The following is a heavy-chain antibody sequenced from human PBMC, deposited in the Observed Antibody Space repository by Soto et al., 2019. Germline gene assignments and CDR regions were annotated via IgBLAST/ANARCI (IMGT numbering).Heavy chain of an antibody. CDR2: IHAGNGNT. J-gene: IGHJ6*02. D-gene: IGHD2-2*01. V-gene: IGHV1-3*01. CDR3: ARAACSSTSCYNYDAYGMDV. Sequence: QVQLVQSGPEMKKPGASVKLSCKASGYTFTTYSMHWVRQAPGQRLESMGWIHAGNGNTEHSQKFQGRVTITRDTSGSTAYLELGSLRSEDTAVYYCARAACSSTSCYNYDAYGMDVWGQGTAVTVS. CDR1: GYTFTTYS.